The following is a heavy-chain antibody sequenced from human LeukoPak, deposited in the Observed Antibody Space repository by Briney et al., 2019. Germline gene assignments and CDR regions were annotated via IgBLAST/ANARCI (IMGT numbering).Heavy chain of an antibody. D-gene: IGHD3-22*01. V-gene: IGHV3-21*01. CDR3: ARDARYYYDSSGYYPDAFDI. CDR1: GFTFSSYS. J-gene: IGHJ3*02. Sequence: GGSLRLSCAASGFTFSSYSMNWVRQAPGKGLEWVSSISSSISYIYYADSVKGRFTISRDNAKNSLYLQMNSLRAEDTAVYYCARDARYYYDSSGYYPDAFDIWGQGTMVTVSS. CDR2: ISSSISYI.